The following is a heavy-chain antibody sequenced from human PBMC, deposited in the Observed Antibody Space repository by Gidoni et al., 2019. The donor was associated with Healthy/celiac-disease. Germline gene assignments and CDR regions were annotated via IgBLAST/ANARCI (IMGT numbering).Heavy chain of an antibody. Sequence: EVQLVESGGGVVRPGGSLRFSCAASVFIFDDYGMSWVRQAPGKGLEWVSGINWNGGSTGYADPVKGRFTISRDNAKNSLYLQMNSLRAEDTALYHCARGLRWNYFDYWGQGTLVTVSS. V-gene: IGHV3-20*01. CDR1: VFIFDDYG. CDR2: INWNGGST. J-gene: IGHJ4*02. D-gene: IGHD3-16*01. CDR3: ARGLRWNYFDY.